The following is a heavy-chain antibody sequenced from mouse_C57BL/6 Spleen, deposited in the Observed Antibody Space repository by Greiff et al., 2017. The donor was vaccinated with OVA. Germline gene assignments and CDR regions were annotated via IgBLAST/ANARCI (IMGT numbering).Heavy chain of an antibody. D-gene: IGHD1-1*01. CDR3: ARPYYGSSYWYFDV. Sequence: EVQGVESVAELVRPGASVKLSCTASGFNIKNTYMHWVKQRPEQGLEWIGRIDPANGNTKYAPKFQGKATITADTSSNTAYLQLSSLTSEDTAIYYCARPYYGSSYWYFDVWGTGTTVTVSS. CDR1: GFNIKNTY. J-gene: IGHJ1*03. V-gene: IGHV14-3*01. CDR2: IDPANGNT.